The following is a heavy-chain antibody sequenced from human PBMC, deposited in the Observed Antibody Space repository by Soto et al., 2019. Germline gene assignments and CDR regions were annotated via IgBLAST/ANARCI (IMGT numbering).Heavy chain of an antibody. Sequence: GGSLRLSCAASGFTFSSYAMSWVRQAPGKGLEWVSAISGSGGSTYYADSVKGRFTISRDNSKNTPYLQMNSLRAEDTAVYYCAKDQTSLYDILVYNWFDPWGQGTLVTVSS. CDR1: GFTFSSYA. CDR3: AKDQTSLYDILVYNWFDP. CDR2: ISGSGGST. D-gene: IGHD3-9*01. V-gene: IGHV3-23*01. J-gene: IGHJ5*02.